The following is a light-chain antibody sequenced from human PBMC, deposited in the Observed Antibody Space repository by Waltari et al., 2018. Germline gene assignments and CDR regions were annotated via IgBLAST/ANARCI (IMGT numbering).Light chain of an antibody. J-gene: IGLJ3*02. CDR2: DGS. CDR1: SSDIGTYNY. V-gene: IGLV2-14*03. CDR3: SSYTRVSASVV. Sequence: QSALTQPASVSGSPGQSITISCTGTSSDIGTYNYASWYQQHPGRAPKLIIYDGSKRPPGVSIRCSGSKSDNTASLTISGLQAEDEADYYCSSYTRVSASVVCGGGTKLTVL.